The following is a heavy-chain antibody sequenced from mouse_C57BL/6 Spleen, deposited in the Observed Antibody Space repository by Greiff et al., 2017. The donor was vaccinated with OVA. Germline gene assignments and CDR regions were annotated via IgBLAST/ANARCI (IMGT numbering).Heavy chain of an antibody. V-gene: IGHV5-9*01. D-gene: IGHD1-1*01. CDR2: ISGGGGNT. CDR3: ARQPPYYGSSYFDY. Sequence: DVMLVESGGGLVKPGGSLKLSCAASGFTFSSYTMSWVRQTPEKRLEWVATISGGGGNTYYPDSVKGRFTISRDNAKNTLYLQMSSLRSEDTALYYCARQPPYYGSSYFDYWGQGTTLTVSS. CDR1: GFTFSSYT. J-gene: IGHJ2*01.